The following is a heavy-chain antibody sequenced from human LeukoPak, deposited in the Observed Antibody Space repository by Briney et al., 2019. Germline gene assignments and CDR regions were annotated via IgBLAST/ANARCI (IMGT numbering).Heavy chain of an antibody. CDR2: ISSSSSYI. CDR1: GFTFSSYA. V-gene: IGHV3-21*01. D-gene: IGHD3-22*01. CDR3: VRDYYYDGSGYYYPGY. J-gene: IGHJ4*02. Sequence: GGSLRLSCAASGFTFSSYAMTWVRQAPGKGLEWLSSISSSSSYIYYADSVKGRFTISRDNAENTLYLQMNSLRAEDTAVYYCVRDYYYDGSGYYYPGYWGQGTLVTVSS.